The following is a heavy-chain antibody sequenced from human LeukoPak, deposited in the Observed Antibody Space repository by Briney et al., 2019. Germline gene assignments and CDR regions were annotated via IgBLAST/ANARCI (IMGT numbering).Heavy chain of an antibody. CDR1: GNYW. Sequence: GGSLSLSCAASGNYWMHWVRQAPGKGLVWVSHINSDGSWTSYADSVKGRFTISKDNAKNTVYPQMNNLRAEDTAVYYCVSFYETYWGRGTLVTVSS. D-gene: IGHD2-2*01. CDR2: INSDGSWT. J-gene: IGHJ4*02. CDR3: VSFYETY. V-gene: IGHV3-74*01.